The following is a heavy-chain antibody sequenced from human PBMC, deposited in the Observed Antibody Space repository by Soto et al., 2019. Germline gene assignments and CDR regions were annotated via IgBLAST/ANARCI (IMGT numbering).Heavy chain of an antibody. CDR3: ARPSEAAAGNFQF. J-gene: IGHJ1*01. CDR2: ISYGSSFT. CDR1: GFDFRDYY. Sequence: GGSLRLSCVASGFDFRDYYMSWTRQAPGKGLEWVSHISYGSSFTAYAASVKGRFTVSRDNARNSLYLQMNSLRGDDTAVYYCARPSEAAAGNFQFWGHGTLVTVSS. V-gene: IGHV3-11*06. D-gene: IGHD6-13*01.